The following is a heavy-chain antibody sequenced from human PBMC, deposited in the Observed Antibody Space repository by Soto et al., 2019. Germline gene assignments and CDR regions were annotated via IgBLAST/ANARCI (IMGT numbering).Heavy chain of an antibody. V-gene: IGHV3-23*01. D-gene: IGHD6-13*01. CDR2: ISGSGGST. CDR3: AKGPEQQLVFPTYGMDV. J-gene: IGHJ6*02. Sequence: GGSLRLSCAASGFTFSSYAMSWVRQAPGKGLEWVSAISGSGGSTYYADSVKGRFTISRDNSKNTLYLQMNSLRAEDTAVYYCAKGPEQQLVFPTYGMDVWGQGTTVTVSS. CDR1: GFTFSSYA.